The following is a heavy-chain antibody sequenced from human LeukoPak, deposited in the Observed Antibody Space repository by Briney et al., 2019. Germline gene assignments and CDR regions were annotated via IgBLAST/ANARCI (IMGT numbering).Heavy chain of an antibody. J-gene: IGHJ4*02. D-gene: IGHD2-15*01. CDR3: TTAVRDIVVVVAATLGYFDY. V-gene: IGHV3-15*01. CDR2: IKSKTDGGTT. CDR1: GFTLSTYW. Sequence: GGSLRLSCVASGFTLSTYWMHWVRQAPGKGLEWVGRIKSKTDGGTTDYAAPVKGRFTISRDDSKNTLYLQMNSLKTEDTAVYYCTTAVRDIVVVVAATLGYFDYWGQGTLVTVSS.